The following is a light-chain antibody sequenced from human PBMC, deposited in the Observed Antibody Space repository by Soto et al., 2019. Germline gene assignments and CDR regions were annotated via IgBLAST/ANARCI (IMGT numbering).Light chain of an antibody. V-gene: IGLV2-11*01. CDR1: SSDVANYKY. CDR2: DVN. J-gene: IGLJ1*01. CDR3: CSYAGTYTRV. Sequence: QSALTQPRSVSGSPGQSVTISCTRTSSDVANYKYVSWYQQLPGKAPKLMIYDVNKRPSGVPYRFSGSKSGNTASLTISGLQAEDEADYYCCSYAGTYTRVFGTGTKVTVL.